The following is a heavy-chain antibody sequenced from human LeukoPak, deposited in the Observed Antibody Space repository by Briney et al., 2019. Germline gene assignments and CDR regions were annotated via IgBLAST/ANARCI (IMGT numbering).Heavy chain of an antibody. Sequence: SQTLSLSCAISGDSISRNDAAWYWIRQYPWRGLEWLGRTYYRSKWSSDYAVSVKSRIAINSDTSRNQISLQLNSVTPEDTAVYYCAYWTQRWGPGILVTVSS. CDR2: TYYRSKWSS. D-gene: IGHD3/OR15-3a*01. V-gene: IGHV6-1*01. CDR3: AYWTQR. CDR1: GDSISRNDAA. J-gene: IGHJ4*02.